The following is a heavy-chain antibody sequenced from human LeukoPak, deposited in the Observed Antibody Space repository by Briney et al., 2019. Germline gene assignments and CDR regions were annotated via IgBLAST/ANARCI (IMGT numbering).Heavy chain of an antibody. CDR1: GYSFTFYW. J-gene: IGHJ4*02. D-gene: IGHD3-10*01. Sequence: GESLKISCKGSGYSFTFYWIGWVRQMPGKGLEWMGIIYPGDSDTRHSPSFRGQVTISADKSTSTAYLQWNTLKASDTAMYYCARQDGSGIYYFDYWGQGTLVTVSS. CDR3: ARQDGSGIYYFDY. V-gene: IGHV5-51*01. CDR2: IYPGDSDT.